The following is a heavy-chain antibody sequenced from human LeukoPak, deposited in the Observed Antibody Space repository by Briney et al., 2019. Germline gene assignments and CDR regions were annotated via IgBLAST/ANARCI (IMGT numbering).Heavy chain of an antibody. CDR3: ARAITMVRGVYFDY. CDR2: INQSGST. V-gene: IGHV4-34*01. CDR1: GGSFSGYY. J-gene: IGHJ4*02. D-gene: IGHD3-10*01. Sequence: SETLSLTCAVYGGSFSGYYWSWIRQPPGKGLEWIGEINQSGSTNYNPSLKSRVTISVDTSKNQFSLKLSSVTAADTAVYYCARAITMVRGVYFDYWGQGTLVTVSS.